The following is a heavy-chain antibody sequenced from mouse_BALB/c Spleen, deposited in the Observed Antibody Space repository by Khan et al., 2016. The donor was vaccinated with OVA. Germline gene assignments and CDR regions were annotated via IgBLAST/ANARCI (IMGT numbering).Heavy chain of an antibody. CDR1: GYSFTSHT. J-gene: IGHJ4*01. CDR3: ARRTTGYAMDY. Sequence: VQLQQSGAELARPGASVKMSCKASGYSFTSHTMHWVKQRPGQGLEWIGYINPRSGYTNYTQKFNDKATLTADKSSSTAYMQLSSLPCEDSAVYYCARRTTGYAMDYWGQGTSVTVSS. D-gene: IGHD2-14*01. CDR2: INPRSGYT. V-gene: IGHV1-4*01.